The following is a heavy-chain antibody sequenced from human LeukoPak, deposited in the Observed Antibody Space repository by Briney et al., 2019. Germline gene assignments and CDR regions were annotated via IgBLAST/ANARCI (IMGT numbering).Heavy chain of an antibody. Sequence: ASVKVSCKASGYTFTSYGISWVRQAPGQGLEWMGWISAYNGNTNYAQKLQGRVTMTTDTSTSTAYMELRSLRSDDTAVYYCARLGSGYCSGGSCSSWFDPWGQGTLVTVSS. CDR3: ARLGSGYCSGGSCSSWFDP. CDR2: ISAYNGNT. V-gene: IGHV1-18*01. D-gene: IGHD2-15*01. CDR1: GYTFTSYG. J-gene: IGHJ5*02.